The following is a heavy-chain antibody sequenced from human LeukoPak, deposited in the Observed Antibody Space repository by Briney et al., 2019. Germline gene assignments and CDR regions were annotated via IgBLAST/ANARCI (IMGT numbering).Heavy chain of an antibody. CDR2: ISGDGGST. CDR3: AKIVHCSSTSCYADDFDY. D-gene: IGHD2-2*01. J-gene: IGHJ4*02. V-gene: IGHV3-43*02. CDR1: GFTFDDYA. Sequence: GGSLRLSCAASGFTFDDYAMHWVRQAPGKGLEWVSLISGDGGSTYYADSVKGRFTISRDNSKNSLYLQMNSLRTEDTALYYCAKIVHCSSTSCYADDFDYWRQGTLVTVSS.